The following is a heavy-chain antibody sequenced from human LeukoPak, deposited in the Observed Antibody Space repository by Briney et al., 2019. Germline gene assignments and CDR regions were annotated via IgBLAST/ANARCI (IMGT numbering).Heavy chain of an antibody. Sequence: PSETLSLTCSVSGGSIRSTTYYWGWIRQPPGKGLEWIGSIYYSGNTYYSPSLMSRVTISVDTSKNQFSLRLTSVTPADTAVYFCATLVSTRYYFDYWGQGTLVTVSS. CDR1: GGSIRSTTYY. CDR3: ATLVSTRYYFDY. J-gene: IGHJ4*02. V-gene: IGHV4-39*07. D-gene: IGHD5/OR15-5a*01. CDR2: IYYSGNT.